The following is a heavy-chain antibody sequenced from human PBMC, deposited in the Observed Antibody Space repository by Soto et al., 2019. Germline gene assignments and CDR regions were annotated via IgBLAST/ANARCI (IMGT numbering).Heavy chain of an antibody. V-gene: IGHV3-74*01. CDR2: ISTDGSIT. Sequence: PGGSLRLSCAASGLIFSNYKMHWVRQAPGKGLVWVSRISTDGSITDYADSVKGRFTVSRDNAENTLYLQMNSLRVDDTAVYYCARDTNGLHYWGQGTLVTVSS. CDR3: ARDTNGLHY. D-gene: IGHD2-8*01. J-gene: IGHJ4*02. CDR1: GLIFSNYK.